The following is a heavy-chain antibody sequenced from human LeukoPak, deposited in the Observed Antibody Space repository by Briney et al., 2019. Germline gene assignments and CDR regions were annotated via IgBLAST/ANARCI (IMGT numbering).Heavy chain of an antibody. CDR1: GFTFSSYG. D-gene: IGHD2-8*01. CDR3: VALMTRRVYYFDY. CDR2: ISYDGSNK. V-gene: IGHV3-30*03. J-gene: IGHJ4*02. Sequence: GGSLRLSCAASGFTFSSYGMHWVRQAPGKGLEWVAVISYDGSNKYYADSVRGRFTISRDNAKNSLYLQMNSLRAEDTAVYYCVALMTRRVYYFDYWGQGTLVTVSS.